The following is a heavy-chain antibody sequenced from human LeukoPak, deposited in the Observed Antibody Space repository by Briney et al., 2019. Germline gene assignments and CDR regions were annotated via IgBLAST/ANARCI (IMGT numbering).Heavy chain of an antibody. CDR1: GFTFSTYA. CDR2: ISSNGGST. J-gene: IGHJ4*02. V-gene: IGHV3-64D*06. CDR3: AKDQPDTALDY. Sequence: GGSLRLSCSASGFTFSTYAMHWVRQAPGKGLEYVSAISSNGGSTYYADSVKGRFTISRDNSKNTLYLQMSSLRVEDTAMYYCAKDQPDTALDYWGQGTLVTVSS. D-gene: IGHD5-18*01.